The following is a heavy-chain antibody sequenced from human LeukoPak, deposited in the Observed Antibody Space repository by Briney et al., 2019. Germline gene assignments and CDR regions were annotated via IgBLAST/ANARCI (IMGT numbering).Heavy chain of an antibody. J-gene: IGHJ4*02. V-gene: IGHV3-23*01. CDR3: AKPYYDFWSGYYIGGDAFDY. Sequence: GGSLRLSXAASGFTFSSYAMSWVRQAPGKGLEWVSAISGSGGSTYYADSVKGRFTISRDNSKNTLYLQMNSLRAEDTAVYYCAKPYYDFWSGYYIGGDAFDYWGQGTLVTVSS. D-gene: IGHD3-3*01. CDR1: GFTFSSYA. CDR2: ISGSGGST.